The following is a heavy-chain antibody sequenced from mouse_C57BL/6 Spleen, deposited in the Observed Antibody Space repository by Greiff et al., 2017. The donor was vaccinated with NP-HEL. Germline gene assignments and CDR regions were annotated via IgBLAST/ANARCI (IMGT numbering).Heavy chain of an antibody. D-gene: IGHD2-4*01. CDR2: ISYDGSN. V-gene: IGHV3-6*01. Sequence: VQLKESGPGLVKPSQSLSLTCSVTGYSITSGYYWNLIRQFPGNKLEWMGYISYDGSNNYNPSLKNRISITRDTSKNQFFLKLNSVTTEDTATYYCARESDYDYAMDDWGQGTSVTVSS. J-gene: IGHJ4*01. CDR3: ARESDYDYAMDD. CDR1: GYSITSGYY.